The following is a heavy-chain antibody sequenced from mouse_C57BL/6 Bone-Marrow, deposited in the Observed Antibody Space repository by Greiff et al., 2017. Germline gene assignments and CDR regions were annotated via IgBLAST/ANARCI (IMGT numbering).Heavy chain of an antibody. Sequence: VQLQQPGPELARPWASVKISCQAFYTFSSRVYFAIRDTNYWMQWVKQRPGQGLEWIRARYSGNGATSYNPNYKGKATLTAEQTASTAFMQASMLTSEQSAVYYGAYYGGYYDAMAYWGQGTLVTVSA. CDR1: YTFSSRVY. CDR3: SEQSAVYYGAYYGGYYDAMAY. V-gene: IGHV1-87*01. J-gene: IGHJ3*01. D-gene: IGHD2-3*01. CDR2: GQGLEWIR.